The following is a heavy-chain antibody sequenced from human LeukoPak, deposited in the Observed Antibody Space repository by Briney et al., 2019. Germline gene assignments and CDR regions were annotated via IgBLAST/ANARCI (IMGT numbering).Heavy chain of an antibody. D-gene: IGHD3-3*01. CDR2: TYTSGST. J-gene: IGHJ6*03. Sequence: SETLSLTCTVSGGSISSYYWSWIRQPAGKGLEWIGRTYTSGSTNYNPSLKSRVTMSVDTSKNQFSLKLSSVTAADTAVYYCAGVLRFLEWLPDHYYMDVWGKGTTVTASS. CDR3: AGVLRFLEWLPDHYYMDV. V-gene: IGHV4-4*07. CDR1: GGSISSYY.